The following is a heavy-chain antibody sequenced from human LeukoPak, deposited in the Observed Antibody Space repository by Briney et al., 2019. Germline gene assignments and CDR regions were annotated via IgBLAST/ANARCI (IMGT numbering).Heavy chain of an antibody. CDR1: GGSISSSSYY. D-gene: IGHD4-23*01. V-gene: IGHV4-39*07. Sequence: SETLSLTCTVSGGSISSSSYYWGWIRQPPGKGLEWIGSIYYGGSTYYNPSPKSRVTISVDTSKNQFSLKLSSVTAADTAVYYCARGRSGFGGNSDSWGQGTLVTVSS. CDR2: IYYGGST. J-gene: IGHJ4*02. CDR3: ARGRSGFGGNSDS.